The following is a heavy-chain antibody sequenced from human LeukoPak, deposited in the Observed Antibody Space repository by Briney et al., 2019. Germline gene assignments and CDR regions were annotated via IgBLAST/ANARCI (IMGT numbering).Heavy chain of an antibody. CDR3: TREAVGPTYFMDV. CDR1: GDSVSTKSAV. CDR2: TYYNSKWYN. D-gene: IGHD1-26*01. V-gene: IGHV6-1*01. Sequence: SQTLSLTCVISGDSVSTKSAVWNWIRQSPSRGLEWLGRTYYNSKWYNEYAESVKSRITINPDTSQNQFSLQLHSVTPEDTAVYYCTREAVGPTYFMDVWGKGTTVTVSS. J-gene: IGHJ6*03.